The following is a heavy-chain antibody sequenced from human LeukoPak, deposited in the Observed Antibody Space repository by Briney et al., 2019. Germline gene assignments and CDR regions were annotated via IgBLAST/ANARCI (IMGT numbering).Heavy chain of an antibody. CDR1: GFTFSSYA. D-gene: IGHD2-2*01. CDR2: ISGSGGST. V-gene: IGHV3-23*01. CDR3: HALRIVVVPAAINFDY. Sequence: HTGGSLRLSCAASGFTFSSYAMSWVRQAPGKGLEWVSAISGSGGSTYYADSVKGRFTISRDNSKNTLYLQMNSLRAEDTAVYYCHALRIVVVPAAINFDYWGQGTLVTVSS. J-gene: IGHJ4*02.